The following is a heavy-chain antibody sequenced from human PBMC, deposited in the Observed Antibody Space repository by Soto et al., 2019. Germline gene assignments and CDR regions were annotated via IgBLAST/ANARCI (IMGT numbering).Heavy chain of an antibody. Sequence: GGSLRLSCSASGFTFSSYAMHWVRQAPGKGLEYVSAISSNGGSTYYADSVKGRFTISRDNSKNTLYLQMSSLRAEDTAVYYCEGSYSSGWYHRDYWGQGTLVTVSS. J-gene: IGHJ4*02. V-gene: IGHV3-64D*06. CDR3: EGSYSSGWYHRDY. CDR1: GFTFSSYA. D-gene: IGHD6-19*01. CDR2: ISSNGGST.